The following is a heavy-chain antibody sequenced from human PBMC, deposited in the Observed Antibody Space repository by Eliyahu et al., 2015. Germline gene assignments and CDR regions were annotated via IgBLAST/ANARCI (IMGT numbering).Heavy chain of an antibody. D-gene: IGHD5-18*01. Sequence: QVQLQESGPGLVKPSQTLSLTCXFSGGSISSGGYYWSWIRQHPGKGLEWIGYIYYSGSTYYNPSLKSRVTISVDTSKNQFSLKLSSVTAADTAVYYCARSADTAMGTFDYWGQGTLVTVSS. J-gene: IGHJ4*02. CDR1: GGSISSGGYY. V-gene: IGHV4-31*03. CDR3: ARSADTAMGTFDY. CDR2: IYYSGST.